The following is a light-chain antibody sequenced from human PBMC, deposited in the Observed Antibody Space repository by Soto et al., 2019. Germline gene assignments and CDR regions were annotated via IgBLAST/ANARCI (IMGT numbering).Light chain of an antibody. V-gene: IGKV1-39*01. CDR2: AAS. Sequence: DIKMTQSPSSLSASVGDRVTITCRASQSISRWLAWYQEKPGKAPKLLIYAASSLQSGVPSRFSGSGSGTDFTLTISSLQPEDFATYYCQQSYRTFGQGTKVDIK. CDR1: QSISRW. CDR3: QQSYRT. J-gene: IGKJ1*01.